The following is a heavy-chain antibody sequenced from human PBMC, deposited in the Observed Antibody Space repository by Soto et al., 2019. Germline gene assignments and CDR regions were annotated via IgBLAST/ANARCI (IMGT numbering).Heavy chain of an antibody. J-gene: IGHJ5*02. CDR3: TRDASRDSSARGWFDP. CDR2: ISSNSAYI. V-gene: IGHV3-21*01. CDR1: GFTFRSFT. D-gene: IGHD6-13*01. Sequence: LRLSCAASGFTFRSFTMNWVRQAPGKGLEWVSTISSNSAYIYYTDALRGRFTISRDNAKNSLHLQMNSLRAEDTAVYYCTRDASRDSSARGWFDPWGQGTLVTAPQ.